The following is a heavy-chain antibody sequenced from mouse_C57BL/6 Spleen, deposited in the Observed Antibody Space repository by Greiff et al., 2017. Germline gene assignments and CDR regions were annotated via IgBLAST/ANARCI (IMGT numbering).Heavy chain of an antibody. CDR3: ARGVLYGSSYPAWFAY. CDR1: GFTFSDYG. Sequence: EVKVVESGGGLVKPGGSLKLSCAASGFTFSDYGMHWVRQAPEKGLEWVAYISSGSSTIYYADTVKGRFTISRDNAKNTLFLQMTSLRSEDTAMYYCARGVLYGSSYPAWFAYWGQGTLVTVSA. V-gene: IGHV5-17*01. J-gene: IGHJ3*01. CDR2: ISSGSSTI. D-gene: IGHD1-1*01.